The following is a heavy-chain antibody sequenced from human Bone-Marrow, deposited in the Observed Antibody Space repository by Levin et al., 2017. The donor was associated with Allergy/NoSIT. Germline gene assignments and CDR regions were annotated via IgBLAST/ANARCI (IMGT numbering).Heavy chain of an antibody. V-gene: IGHV4-38-2*02. CDR2: IYHSGST. Sequence: SETLSLTCAVSGYSISSGYYWGWIRQPPGKGLEWIGSIYHSGSTYYNPSLKSRVTISVDTSKNQFSLKLSSVTAADTAVYYCARDGRPIKKEGSWRGYYTGIYWGQGTLVTVSS. J-gene: IGHJ4*02. CDR1: GYSISSGYY. D-gene: IGHD3-3*01. CDR3: ARDGRPIKKEGSWRGYYTGIY.